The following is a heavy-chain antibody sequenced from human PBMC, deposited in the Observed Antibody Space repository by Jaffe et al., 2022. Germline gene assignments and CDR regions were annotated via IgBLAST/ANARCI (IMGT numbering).Heavy chain of an antibody. CDR3: AKDNYDFWSGYSSFDY. CDR2: ISWNSGSI. J-gene: IGHJ4*02. Sequence: EVQLVESGGGLVQPGRSLRLSCAASGFTFDDYAMHWVRQAPGKGLEWVSGISWNSGSIGYADSVKGRFTISRDNAKNSLYLQMNSLRAEDTALYYCAKDNYDFWSGYSSFDYWGQGTLVTVSS. D-gene: IGHD3-3*01. V-gene: IGHV3-9*01. CDR1: GFTFDDYA.